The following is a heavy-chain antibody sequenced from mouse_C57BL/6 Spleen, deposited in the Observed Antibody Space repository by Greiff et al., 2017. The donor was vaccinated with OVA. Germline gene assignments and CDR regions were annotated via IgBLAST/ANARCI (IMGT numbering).Heavy chain of an antibody. CDR1: GYTFTDYY. V-gene: IGHV1-26*01. J-gene: IGHJ4*01. CDR2: INPNNGGT. D-gene: IGHD2-3*01. Sequence: VQLQQSGPELVKPGASVKISCKASGYTFTDYYMNWVKQSHGKSLEWIGDINPNNGGTSYNQKFKGKATLTVDKSSSTAYMELRSLTSEDSAVYYCARRDGYYSYYAMDYWGQGTSVTVSS. CDR3: ARRDGYYSYYAMDY.